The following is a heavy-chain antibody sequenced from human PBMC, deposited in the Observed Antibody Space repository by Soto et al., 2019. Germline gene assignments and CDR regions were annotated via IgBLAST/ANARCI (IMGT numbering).Heavy chain of an antibody. Sequence: ASVKVSCKASGYTFTSYGISWVRQAPGQGLEWMGWISAYNGNTNYAQKLQGRVTMTTDTSTSTAYMELRSLRSDDTAVYYCARDEGPDLYSGDDYHYYYYMDVWGKGTTVTVSS. V-gene: IGHV1-18*01. J-gene: IGHJ6*03. CDR1: GYTFTSYG. CDR3: ARDEGPDLYSGDDYHYYYYMDV. CDR2: ISAYNGNT. D-gene: IGHD5-12*01.